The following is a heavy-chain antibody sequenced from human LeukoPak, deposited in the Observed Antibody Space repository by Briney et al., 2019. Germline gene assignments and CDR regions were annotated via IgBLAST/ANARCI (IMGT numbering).Heavy chain of an antibody. V-gene: IGHV4-38-2*02. Sequence: SETLSLTCTVSGYSISSGYYWGWIRQPPGKGLEWIGSIYQSGSTYYNPSLRGRVTISVDTSKKQFSLKLTSVTAADTAVYYCAREDNAYSSSWYNWGQGTLVTVSS. D-gene: IGHD6-13*01. J-gene: IGHJ4*02. CDR1: GYSISSGYY. CDR3: AREDNAYSSSWYN. CDR2: IYQSGST.